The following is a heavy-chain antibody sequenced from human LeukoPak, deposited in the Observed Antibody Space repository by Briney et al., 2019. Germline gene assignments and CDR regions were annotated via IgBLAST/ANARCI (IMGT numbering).Heavy chain of an antibody. J-gene: IGHJ4*02. V-gene: IGHV4-39*07. CDR1: GGSISSSSYY. D-gene: IGHD6-13*01. CDR3: ARDPSSSWYTRHPV. Sequence: PSETLSLTCTVSGGSISSSSYYWGWIRQPPGKGLEWIGSIYYSGSTYHNPSLKSRVTISVDTSKNQFSLELSSVTAADTAVYYCARDPSSSWYTRHPVWGQGTLVTVSS. CDR2: IYYSGST.